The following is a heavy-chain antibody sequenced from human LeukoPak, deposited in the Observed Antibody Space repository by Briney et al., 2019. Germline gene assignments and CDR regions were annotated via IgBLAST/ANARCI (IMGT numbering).Heavy chain of an antibody. CDR2: INPNSGGT. Sequence: ASVKVSCKASGFTFTSYDINWVRQASGQGLEWMGRINPNSGGTNYAQKFQGRVTMTRDTSISTAYMELSRLRSDDTAVYYCARQRKYCSSTSCNNWFDPWGQGTLVTVSS. CDR1: GFTFTSYD. V-gene: IGHV1-2*06. D-gene: IGHD2-2*01. CDR3: ARQRKYCSSTSCNNWFDP. J-gene: IGHJ5*02.